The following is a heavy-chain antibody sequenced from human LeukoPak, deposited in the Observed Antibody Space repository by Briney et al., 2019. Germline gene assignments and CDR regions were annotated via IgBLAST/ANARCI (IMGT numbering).Heavy chain of an antibody. V-gene: IGHV1-46*01. CDR2: INPSGGST. CDR3: ARDPSYYYDSSGYYFDY. Sequence: VASVKVSCKASGYTFTSYYMHWVRQAPGQGLEWMGIINPSGGSTSYAQKFQGRVTMTRDTSTSTVYMELSSLRSEDTAVYYCARDPSYYYDSSGYYFDYWGQGTLVTVSP. J-gene: IGHJ4*02. CDR1: GYTFTSYY. D-gene: IGHD3-22*01.